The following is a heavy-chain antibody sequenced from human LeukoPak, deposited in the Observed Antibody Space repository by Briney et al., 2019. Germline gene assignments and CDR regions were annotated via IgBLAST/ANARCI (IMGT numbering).Heavy chain of an antibody. Sequence: SETLSLTCTVSGGSISSYYWSWIRQPPGKGLEWIGYIYYSGSTNYNPSLKSRVTISVDTSKNQFSLKLSSVTAADTAVYYCERGWVPSYYYGSGSYYEGAFDIWGQGTMVTVSS. V-gene: IGHV4-59*08. CDR1: GGSISSYY. D-gene: IGHD3-10*01. CDR2: IYYSGST. CDR3: ERGWVPSYYYGSGSYYEGAFDI. J-gene: IGHJ3*02.